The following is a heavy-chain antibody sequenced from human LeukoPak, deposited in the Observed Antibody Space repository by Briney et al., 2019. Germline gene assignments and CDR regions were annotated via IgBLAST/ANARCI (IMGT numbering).Heavy chain of an antibody. CDR1: GFTFSSYA. V-gene: IGHV3-30*04. D-gene: IGHD3-22*01. CDR2: ISYDGNNK. CDR3: ARWGGSGYYSFSDY. Sequence: GGSLRLSCAASGFTFSSYAMYWVRQAPGKGLEWVAVISYDGNNKYYADSVKGRFTISRDNSKNTLYLQMNSLRAEDTAVYYCARWGGSGYYSFSDYWGQGTLVTVSS. J-gene: IGHJ4*02.